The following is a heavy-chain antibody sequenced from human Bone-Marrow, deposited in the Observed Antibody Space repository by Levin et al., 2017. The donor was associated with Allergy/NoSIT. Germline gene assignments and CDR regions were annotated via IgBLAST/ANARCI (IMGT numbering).Heavy chain of an antibody. D-gene: IGHD5/OR15-5a*01. CDR2: IIPVLDTT. V-gene: IGHV1-69*06. CDR1: GGTFISHG. CDR3: AHSVGADFAS. Sequence: ASVKVSCKASGGTFISHGVSWVRQAPGQGIEWMGRIIPVLDTTHYAKKFQGRVTITADKSTTTAYMELRSLTSEDTALYYCAHSVGADFASWGQGTLVTVSS. J-gene: IGHJ4*02.